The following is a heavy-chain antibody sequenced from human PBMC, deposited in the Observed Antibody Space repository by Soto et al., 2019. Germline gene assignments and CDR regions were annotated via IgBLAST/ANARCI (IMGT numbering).Heavy chain of an antibody. V-gene: IGHV3-48*03. CDR1: GFTFSSYE. Sequence: GGSLRLSCAASGFTFSSYEMNWVRQAPGKGLEWVSYISSSGSTIYYADSVKGRFTISRGNAKNSLYLQMNSLRAEDTAVYYCARNPGDGYNLEDYWGQGTLVTVSS. J-gene: IGHJ4*02. CDR3: ARNPGDGYNLEDY. D-gene: IGHD5-12*01. CDR2: ISSSGSTI.